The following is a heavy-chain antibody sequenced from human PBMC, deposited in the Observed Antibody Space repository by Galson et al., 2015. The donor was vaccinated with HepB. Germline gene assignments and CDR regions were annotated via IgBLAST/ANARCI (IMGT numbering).Heavy chain of an antibody. CDR1: GFTFTTYA. J-gene: IGHJ4*02. D-gene: IGHD5-18*01. CDR3: AGGGQLWLEESI. V-gene: IGHV3-48*01. CDR2: ISSSSSTI. Sequence: SLRLSCAASGFTFTTYAMSWVRQAPGKGLEWVSYISSSSSTIYYADSVKGRFTISRDNAKNSLYLQMNSLRAEDTAVYYCAGGGQLWLEESIWGQGTLVTVSS.